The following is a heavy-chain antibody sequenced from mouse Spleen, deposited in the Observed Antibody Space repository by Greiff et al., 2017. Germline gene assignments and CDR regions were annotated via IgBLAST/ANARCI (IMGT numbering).Heavy chain of an antibody. CDR3: LLITTALYYAMDY. CDR2: IDPETGGT. Sequence: VQLQQSGAELVRPGASVTLSCKASGYTFTDYEMHWVKQTPVHGLEWIGAIDPETGGTAYNQKFKGKAILTADKSSSTAYMELRSLTSEDSAVYYCLLITTALYYAMDYWGQGTSVTVSS. D-gene: IGHD1-2*01. CDR1: GYTFTDYE. J-gene: IGHJ4*01. V-gene: IGHV1-15*01.